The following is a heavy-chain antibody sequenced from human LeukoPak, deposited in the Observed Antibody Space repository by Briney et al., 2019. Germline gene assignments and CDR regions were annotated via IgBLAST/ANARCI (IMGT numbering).Heavy chain of an antibody. V-gene: IGHV3-30-3*01. J-gene: IGHJ6*03. CDR2: ISYDGSNK. Sequence: LSLTCAVSGGSISSNNWWSWVRQPPGKGLEWVAVISYDGSNKYYADSVKGRFTISRDNSKNTLYLQMNSLRAEDTAVYYCARGAKAACYYYYMDVWGKGTTVTVSS. D-gene: IGHD6-13*01. CDR1: GGSISSNN. CDR3: ARGAKAACYYYYMDV.